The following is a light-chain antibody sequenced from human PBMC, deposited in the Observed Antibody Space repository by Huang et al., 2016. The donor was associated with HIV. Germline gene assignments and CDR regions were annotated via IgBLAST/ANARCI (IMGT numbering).Light chain of an antibody. CDR3: QQYQDWPRT. CDR2: GAS. Sequence: EIVMTQSPGTLSLSPGERATLSCRPSQSVSSNLAWYQHKPGQAPRLLIYGASTRATGVPARFSGSGCGTEFTLTISSLQSDDFVVYYCQQYQDWPRTFGQGTKVEIK. J-gene: IGKJ1*01. CDR1: QSVSSN. V-gene: IGKV3-15*01.